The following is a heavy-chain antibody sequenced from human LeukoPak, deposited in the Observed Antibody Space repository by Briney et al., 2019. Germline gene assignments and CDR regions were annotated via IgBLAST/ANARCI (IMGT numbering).Heavy chain of an antibody. CDR1: GFTFSSYG. CDR3: ARDSSGGYIYPSFDY. Sequence: GRSLRLSCAASGFTFSSYGMHWVRQAPGKGLEWVAVIWYDGSNKYYADSVKGRFTISRDNSKNTLYLQMNSLRAEDTAVYYCARDSSGGYIYPSFDYWGQGTLVTVSS. J-gene: IGHJ4*02. V-gene: IGHV3-33*01. D-gene: IGHD2-15*01. CDR2: IWYDGSNK.